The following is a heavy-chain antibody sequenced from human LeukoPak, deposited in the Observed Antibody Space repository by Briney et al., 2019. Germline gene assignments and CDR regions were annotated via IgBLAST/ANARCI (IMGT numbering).Heavy chain of an antibody. V-gene: IGHV4-38-2*01. CDR2: ICHSDTA. Sequence: SETLSLTCSVSGDSINSHYCWGWIRQPPGQGLEWIGGICHSDTAFYNPSLKSRVNISIDTSRNQFSLKLSSVTAADTAVYYCARRTLYGDVDYWGQGTLVTVSS. CDR1: GDSINSHYC. D-gene: IGHD4-17*01. CDR3: ARRTLYGDVDY. J-gene: IGHJ4*02.